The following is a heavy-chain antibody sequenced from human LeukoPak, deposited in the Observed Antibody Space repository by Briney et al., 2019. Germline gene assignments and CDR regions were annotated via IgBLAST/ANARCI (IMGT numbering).Heavy chain of an antibody. V-gene: IGHV4-34*01. CDR2: INHSGST. CDR3: ARDSRYYMDV. CDR1: GGSFSGYY. Sequence: SETLSLTCAVYGGSFSGYYWSWIRQPPGKGLEWIGEINHSGSTNYNPSLKSRVTISVDTSKNQFSLKLSSVTAADTAVYYCARDSRYYMDVWGKGTTVTVSS. J-gene: IGHJ6*03. D-gene: IGHD2-21*01.